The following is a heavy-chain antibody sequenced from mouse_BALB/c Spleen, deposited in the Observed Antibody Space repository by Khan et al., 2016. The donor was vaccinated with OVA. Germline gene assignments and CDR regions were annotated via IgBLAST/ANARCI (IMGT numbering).Heavy chain of an antibody. CDR2: INPGSGDL. V-gene: IGHV1-77*01. CDR1: GYTFTDFY. D-gene: IGHD1-2*01. Sequence: VQLQQSGAELARPGASVKLSCKASGYTFTDFYINWVKQRTGQGLEWIGAINPGSGDLYYNEKFKGKATLTADKSSSTAYMQLSSLTSEDSAVYFCARRNYFGYTFAYWGQGTLVTVSA. J-gene: IGHJ3*01. CDR3: ARRNYFGYTFAY.